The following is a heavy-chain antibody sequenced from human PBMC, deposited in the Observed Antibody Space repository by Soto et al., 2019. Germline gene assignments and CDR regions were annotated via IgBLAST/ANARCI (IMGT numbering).Heavy chain of an antibody. CDR3: ARLGLGRRFSISWYTNCATSRNYDYYYGMDV. J-gene: IGHJ6*02. V-gene: IGHV4-34*01. CDR1: GGSFSGYY. D-gene: IGHD6-13*01. CDR2: INHSGST. Sequence: SETLSLTCAVYGGSFSGYYWSWIRQPPGKGLEWIGEINHSGSTNYNPSLKSRVTISVDTSKNQFSLKLSSVTAADTAVYYCARLGLGRRFSISWYTNCATSRNYDYYYGMDVWGQGTTVTVSS.